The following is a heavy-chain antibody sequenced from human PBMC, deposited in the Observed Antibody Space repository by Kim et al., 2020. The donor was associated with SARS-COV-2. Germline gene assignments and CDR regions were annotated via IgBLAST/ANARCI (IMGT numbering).Heavy chain of an antibody. J-gene: IGHJ4*02. V-gene: IGHV3-21*01. CDR2: ISSSSTYI. CDR3: ARDLGTYGGNSYFDY. Sequence: GGSLRLSCAASGFTFSSYSMNWVRQAPGKGLEWVSSISSSSTYIYYADSVKGRFTISRDNAKNSLYLQMNSLRAEDTAVYYYARDLGTYGGNSYFDYWGQGTLVTVSS. CDR1: GFTFSSYS. D-gene: IGHD4-17*01.